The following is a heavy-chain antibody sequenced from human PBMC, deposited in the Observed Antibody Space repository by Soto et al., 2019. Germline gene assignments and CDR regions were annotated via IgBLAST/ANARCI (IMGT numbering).Heavy chain of an antibody. V-gene: IGHV3-33*01. Sequence: PGGSLRLSCAASGVTFSSYGMHWVRQAPGKGLEWVAVIWYDGSNKYYADSVKGRFTISRDNSKNTLYLQMNSLRAEDTAVYYCARDRGEYSSSYVHYYYYGMDVWGQGTTVTVSS. D-gene: IGHD6-6*01. CDR2: IWYDGSNK. CDR3: ARDRGEYSSSYVHYYYYGMDV. J-gene: IGHJ6*02. CDR1: GVTFSSYG.